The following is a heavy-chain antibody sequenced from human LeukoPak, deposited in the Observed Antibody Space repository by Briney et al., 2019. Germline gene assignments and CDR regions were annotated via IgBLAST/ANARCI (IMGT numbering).Heavy chain of an antibody. J-gene: IGHJ4*02. CDR1: GFIFSNYA. D-gene: IGHD4/OR15-4a*01. CDR3: AKQFLGAN. Sequence: GGSLILSCAATGFIFSNYAMTWVRQAPGKGLDYVATINAVNANTYYADSVKGRFTVSSDNSENTLYLQMNSLRAEDTAVYYCAKQFLGANWGQGTLVTVSS. CDR2: INAVNANT. V-gene: IGHV3-23*01.